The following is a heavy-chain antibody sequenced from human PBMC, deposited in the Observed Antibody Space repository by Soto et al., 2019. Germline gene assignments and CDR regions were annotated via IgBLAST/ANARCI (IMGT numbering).Heavy chain of an antibody. Sequence: SETLSLTCFVSGGSVRSDSFYWSWIRQPPGKGLEWIAFIYHSGSTNYNPSLNSRVTISVDTSKNRFSLKLTSVTAADTAIYYCARARYDNSGYYAENYTDYWGQGTLVNVSS. CDR2: IYHSGST. D-gene: IGHD3-22*01. CDR1: GGSVRSDSFY. J-gene: IGHJ4*02. CDR3: ARARYDNSGYYAENYTDY. V-gene: IGHV4-61*01.